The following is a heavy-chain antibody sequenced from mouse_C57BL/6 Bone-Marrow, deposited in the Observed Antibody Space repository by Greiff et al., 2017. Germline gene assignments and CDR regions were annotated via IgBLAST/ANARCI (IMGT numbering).Heavy chain of an antibody. CDR1: GYTFTSYG. V-gene: IGHV1-81*01. D-gene: IGHD2-5*01. Sequence: VQLQQSGAELARPGASVKLSCKASGYTFTSYGISWVKQRTGQGLEWIGEIYPRSGNTYYNEKFKGKATLTADKSSSTAYMELRSLTSEDSAVYFCARSGGSNPFAYWGQGTLVTVSA. CDR3: ARSGGSNPFAY. CDR2: IYPRSGNT. J-gene: IGHJ3*01.